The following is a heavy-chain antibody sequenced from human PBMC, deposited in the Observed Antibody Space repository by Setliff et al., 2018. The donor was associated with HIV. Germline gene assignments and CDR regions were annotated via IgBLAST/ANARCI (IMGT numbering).Heavy chain of an antibody. CDR1: GYTFTSYY. Sequence: ASVKVSCKASGYTFTSYYMHWVRQAPGQGLEWMGIINPSGGSTSYAQKFQGRVTMTRDTSTSTVYMELSSLRSEGTAVYYCARGLREVTNYGDYPHAFDIWGQGTMDTVSS. V-gene: IGHV1-46*01. D-gene: IGHD4-17*01. J-gene: IGHJ3*02. CDR2: INPSGGST. CDR3: ARGLREVTNYGDYPHAFDI.